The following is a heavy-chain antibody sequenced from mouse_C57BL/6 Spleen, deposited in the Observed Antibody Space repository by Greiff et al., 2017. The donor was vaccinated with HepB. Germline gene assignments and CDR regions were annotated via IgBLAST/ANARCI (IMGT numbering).Heavy chain of an antibody. V-gene: IGHV2-9-1*01. CDR2: IWTGGGT. CDR3: ARILITTVVENFDV. Sequence: VKLVESGPGLVAPSQSLSITCTVSGFSLTSYAISWVRQPPGKGLEWLGVIWTGGGTNYNSALKSRLSISKDNSKSQVFLKMNSLQTDDTARYYCARILITTVVENFDVWGTGTTVTVSS. J-gene: IGHJ1*03. CDR1: GFSLTSYA. D-gene: IGHD1-1*01.